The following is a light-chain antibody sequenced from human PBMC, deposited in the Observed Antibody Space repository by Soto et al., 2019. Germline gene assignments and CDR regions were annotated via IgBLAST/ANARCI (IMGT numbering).Light chain of an antibody. CDR2: GAS. J-gene: IGKJ1*01. CDR1: QSVTTQ. Sequence: IVLTQSPGTLSLSPGERATLSCRASQSVTTQLAWYQQKPGQAPRLIIHGASSRATGVPDRITGSGSGTDFTLSISRMEPEALAVYYCQQYGGSTRTFGQGTKVDIK. CDR3: QQYGGSTRT. V-gene: IGKV3-20*01.